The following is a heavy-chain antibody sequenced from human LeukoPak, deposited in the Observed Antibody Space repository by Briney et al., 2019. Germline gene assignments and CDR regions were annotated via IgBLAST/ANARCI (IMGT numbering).Heavy chain of an antibody. J-gene: IGHJ6*03. CDR1: GGSISSYG. V-gene: IGHV4-59*01. D-gene: IGHD6-6*01. CDR2: IDYSGSA. CDR3: ARDLVGYYHYYMDV. Sequence: NPSETLSLTCTVSGGSISSYGWTWIRQPPGKGLEWIGYIDYSGSANYNPSRKSRVTISIDTSKNQFSLKLNSVTAADTAVYYCARDLVGYYHYYMDVWGKGTTVTVSS.